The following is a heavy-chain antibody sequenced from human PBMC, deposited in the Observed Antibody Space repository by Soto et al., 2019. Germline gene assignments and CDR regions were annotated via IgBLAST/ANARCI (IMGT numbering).Heavy chain of an antibody. D-gene: IGHD3-3*01. CDR3: ARALLPTFYSYYDFWSGYLPNWFDP. Sequence: ASVKVSCKASGYTFTGYYMHWVRQAPGQGLEWMGWINPNSDGTNYAQKFQGWVTMTRDTSISTAYMELSRLRSDDTAVYYCARALLPTFYSYYDFWSGYLPNWFDPWGQGTLVTVSS. V-gene: IGHV1-2*04. J-gene: IGHJ5*02. CDR1: GYTFTGYY. CDR2: INPNSDGT.